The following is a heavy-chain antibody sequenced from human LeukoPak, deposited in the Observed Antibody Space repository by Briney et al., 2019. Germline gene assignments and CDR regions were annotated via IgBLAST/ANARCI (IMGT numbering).Heavy chain of an antibody. CDR1: GGTFRTDA. V-gene: IGHV1-69*13. Sequence: GASVKVSCKASGGTFRTDAIAWIRQAPGEGLEWMGGIIPFIGAPNFAQRFHGRVTITADETTSTVYMELSSLRAEDTALYYCAKGAYDYIEMGYIDYWGQGTLVTVSS. CDR2: IIPFIGAP. D-gene: IGHD5-12*01. CDR3: AKGAYDYIEMGYIDY. J-gene: IGHJ4*02.